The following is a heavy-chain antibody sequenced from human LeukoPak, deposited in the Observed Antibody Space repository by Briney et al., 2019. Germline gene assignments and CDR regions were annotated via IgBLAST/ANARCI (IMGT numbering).Heavy chain of an antibody. D-gene: IGHD3-16*01. V-gene: IGHV1-24*01. J-gene: IGHJ4*02. CDR1: GYSLTELS. Sequence: GASVKVSCKVSGYSLTELSMHWVRQAPGKGLEWMGGFNPEDGETIYAQKFQGRVTMTEDTSTDTAYMELSSLRSEDTAVYYCATVSLFLFGFDCWGQGTLVTVSS. CDR2: FNPEDGET. CDR3: ATVSLFLFGFDC.